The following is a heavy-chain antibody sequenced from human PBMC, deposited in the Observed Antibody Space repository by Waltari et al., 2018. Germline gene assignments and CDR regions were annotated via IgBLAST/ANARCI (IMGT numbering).Heavy chain of an antibody. J-gene: IGHJ4*02. CDR1: GFTFTSFA. CDR2: ISGSGGNT. CDR3: AKGSSSRTLFDY. Sequence: EVQLLESGGGLVQPGGSLRLSCAASGFTFTSFAMSWLRQVPGKGLEWVSVISGSGGNTYYADSVKGRFTISRDNSKNTLYVQMNSLRAEDTAVYFCAKGSSSRTLFDYWGQGTLVTVSS. D-gene: IGHD6-6*01. V-gene: IGHV3-23*01.